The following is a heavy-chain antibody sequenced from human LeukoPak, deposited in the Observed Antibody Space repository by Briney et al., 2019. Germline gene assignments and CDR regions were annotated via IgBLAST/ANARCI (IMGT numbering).Heavy chain of an antibody. V-gene: IGHV3-64*01. J-gene: IGHJ6*02. Sequence: GGSLRLSCAASGFTFSSYAMHWVRQAPGKGLEYVSAISSNGGSTYYANSVKGRFTISRDNSMNTLYLQMGSLRAEDMAVYYCARGPSQYYDSSGRTYYYYYYGMDVWGQGTTVTVSS. CDR1: GFTFSSYA. CDR2: ISSNGGST. D-gene: IGHD3-22*01. CDR3: ARGPSQYYDSSGRTYYYYYYGMDV.